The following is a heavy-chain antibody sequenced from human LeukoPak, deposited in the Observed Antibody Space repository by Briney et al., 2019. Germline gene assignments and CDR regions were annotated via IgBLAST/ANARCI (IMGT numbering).Heavy chain of an antibody. Sequence: ASVKVSCKASGYTFTSYYMHWVRQAPGQGLEWMGIINPSGGGTSYAQKFQGRVTITADESTSTAYMELSSLRSEDTAVYYCARDPYYYGSGSDAGFDYWGQGTLVTVSS. V-gene: IGHV1-46*01. CDR3: ARDPYYYGSGSDAGFDY. D-gene: IGHD3-10*01. CDR1: GYTFTSYY. CDR2: INPSGGGT. J-gene: IGHJ4*02.